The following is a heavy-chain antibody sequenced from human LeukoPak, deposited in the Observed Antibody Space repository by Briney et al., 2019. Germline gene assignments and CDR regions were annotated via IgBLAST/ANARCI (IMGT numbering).Heavy chain of an antibody. J-gene: IGHJ4*02. D-gene: IGHD1-20*01. V-gene: IGHV4-59*01. CDR3: ARDNWDGYFDY. Sequence: SETLSLTCTVSGGSISSYYWSRIRQPPGKGLEWIGYIYYSGSTNYNPSLKSRVTISVDTSKNQFSLKLSSVTAADTAVYYCARDNWDGYFDYWGQGTLVTVSS. CDR2: IYYSGST. CDR1: GGSISSYY.